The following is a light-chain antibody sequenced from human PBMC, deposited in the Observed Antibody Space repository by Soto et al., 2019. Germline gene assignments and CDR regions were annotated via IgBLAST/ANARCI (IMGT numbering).Light chain of an antibody. CDR3: QQVKSYPRT. Sequence: DIQMTQSPSSVSASVGDRVTITCRASQDVDSWLAWYQQKPGKAPKLLIYAASNLQSGVPSRFTGSGSGTDFTVTISSLQPEDFATYYCQQVKSYPRTFGGGTKVDIK. CDR2: AAS. CDR1: QDVDSW. J-gene: IGKJ4*01. V-gene: IGKV1-12*01.